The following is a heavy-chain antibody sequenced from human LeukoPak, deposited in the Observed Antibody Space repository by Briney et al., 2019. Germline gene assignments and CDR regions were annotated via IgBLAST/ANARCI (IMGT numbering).Heavy chain of an antibody. CDR1: GSTFSNYW. CDR3: AKGREWELLPLLDF. V-gene: IGHV3-7*03. J-gene: IGHJ4*02. Sequence: PGGSLRLSCAASGSTFSNYWMSWVRQAPGKGLEWVAHINKDGSEIYYVDSVKGRFTISRDNDKNSLYLQMNSLRAEDMALYYCAKGREWELLPLLDFWGQGTLVTVSS. D-gene: IGHD1-26*01. CDR2: INKDGSEI.